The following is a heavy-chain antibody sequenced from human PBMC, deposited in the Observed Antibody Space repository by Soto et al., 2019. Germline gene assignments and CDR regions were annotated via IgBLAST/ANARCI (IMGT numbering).Heavy chain of an antibody. V-gene: IGHV1-69*01. CDR2: LIPIFGAA. CDR1: GGTFTNYV. CDR3: ARGRSSPNFDP. J-gene: IGHJ5*02. Sequence: QVQLVQSGAEVRKPGSSVKVSCKISGGTFTNYVISWLRQAPGQGLESMGGLIPIFGAANLAQKFQGRVTITADESTSTVNMELSSLTSEDTAVYYCARGRSSPNFDPWGQGTLVTVSS. D-gene: IGHD6-6*01.